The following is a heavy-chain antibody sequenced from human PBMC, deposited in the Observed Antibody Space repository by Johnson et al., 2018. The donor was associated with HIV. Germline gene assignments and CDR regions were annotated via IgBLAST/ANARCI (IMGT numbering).Heavy chain of an antibody. Sequence: QVQLVESGGGLVQPGGSLKLSCVTSGFVFSDYVMHWVRQAPGKGLEWLSFISSSGDIIRYADSVKGRFTISRDNAKNSLILQMNSLRDEDTAEYYCARRTVTALFDIWGQGTLVTVSS. D-gene: IGHD4-17*01. J-gene: IGHJ3*02. CDR3: ARRTVTALFDI. CDR1: GFVFSDYV. CDR2: ISSSGDII. V-gene: IGHV3-11*04.